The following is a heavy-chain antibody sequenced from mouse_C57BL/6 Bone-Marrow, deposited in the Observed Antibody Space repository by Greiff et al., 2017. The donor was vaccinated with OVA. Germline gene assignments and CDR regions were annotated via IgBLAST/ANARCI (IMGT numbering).Heavy chain of an antibody. J-gene: IGHJ2*01. Sequence: QVQLQQSGAELMKPGASVKLSCKATGYTFTGYWIEWVKQRPGHGLEWIGEILPGSGSTNSNEKFKGKATFTADTSSNSSYMQLSSLTTEDSAIDDCARSYYSNYGDYWGQGTTLTVSA. D-gene: IGHD2-5*01. V-gene: IGHV1-9*01. CDR3: ARSYYSNYGDY. CDR2: ILPGSGST. CDR1: GYTFTGYW.